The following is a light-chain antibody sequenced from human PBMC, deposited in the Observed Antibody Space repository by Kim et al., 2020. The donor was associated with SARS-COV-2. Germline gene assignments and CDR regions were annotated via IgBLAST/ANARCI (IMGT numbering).Light chain of an antibody. V-gene: IGLV3-21*04. J-gene: IGLJ3*02. Sequence: VAPGKTARITCGGNNIGSKSVHWYQQKPGQAPVLVIYYDSDRPSGIPERFSGSNSGNTATLTISRVEAGDEADYYCQVWDSSSDRVFGGGTQLTVL. CDR3: QVWDSSSDRV. CDR1: NIGSKS. CDR2: YDS.